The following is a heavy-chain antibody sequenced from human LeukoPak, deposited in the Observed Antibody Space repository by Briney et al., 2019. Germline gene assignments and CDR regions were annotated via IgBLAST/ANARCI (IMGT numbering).Heavy chain of an antibody. CDR1: GFTFSNYA. D-gene: IGHD6-19*01. J-gene: IGHJ4*02. CDR3: ASRHSSGWYDY. Sequence: PGGSLRLSCAASGFTFSNYAMSWVHQAPAKGLEWVSTVGGSGGGTYYPDSVKGRFTISRDNSKNTLYLQMSSLRAEDTAVYYCASRHSSGWYDYWGQGTLVTVSS. CDR2: VGGSGGGT. V-gene: IGHV3-23*01.